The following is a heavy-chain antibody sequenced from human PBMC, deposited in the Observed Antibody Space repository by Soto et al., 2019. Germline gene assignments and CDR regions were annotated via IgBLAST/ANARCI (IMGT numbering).Heavy chain of an antibody. CDR2: IKHDGSEK. J-gene: IGHJ4*02. V-gene: IGHV3-7*01. CDR3: ARTRGYGRSFDY. D-gene: IGHD5-18*01. CDR1: GLTFSRDW. Sequence: EVQLVESGGGLVQPGGSLRVSCATSGLTFSRDWMSWVRQAPGKGLEWVANIKHDGSEKYYLDSVRGRFTISRDNAENALSLQMNSLRADDTAVYFCARTRGYGRSFDYWGQGTLVTVSS.